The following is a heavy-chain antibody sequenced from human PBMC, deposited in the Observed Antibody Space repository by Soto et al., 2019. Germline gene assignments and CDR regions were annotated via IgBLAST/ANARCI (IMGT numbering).Heavy chain of an antibody. D-gene: IGHD3-3*01. J-gene: IGHJ4*02. Sequence: PGGSLRLSCAASGFTFSNYAMNWVRQAPGKGLEYVSAISSNGGSTFYADSVKGRFTISRDNSKNTLYLQMGSLSAEDMAVYYCARTYDDFWSGYPQGYFDCWGLGTLVTVSS. V-gene: IGHV3-64*02. CDR1: GFTFSNYA. CDR2: ISSNGGST. CDR3: ARTYDDFWSGYPQGYFDC.